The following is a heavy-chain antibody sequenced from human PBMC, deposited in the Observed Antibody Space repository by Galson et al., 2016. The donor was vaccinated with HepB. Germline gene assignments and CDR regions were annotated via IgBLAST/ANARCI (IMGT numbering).Heavy chain of an antibody. D-gene: IGHD3-9*01. CDR1: GFTFSNYA. CDR3: AKEGVEGQFDWVLWTYYFDS. V-gene: IGHV3-23*01. Sequence: SLRLSCAASGFTFSNYAMSWVRQAPGKGLEWVPAISGSGGSTYYADSVKGRFTIARDNSKNTLYLQMNSLRAEDTAVYYCAKEGVEGQFDWVLWTYYFDSWGQGTLVTVSS. CDR2: ISGSGGST. J-gene: IGHJ4*02.